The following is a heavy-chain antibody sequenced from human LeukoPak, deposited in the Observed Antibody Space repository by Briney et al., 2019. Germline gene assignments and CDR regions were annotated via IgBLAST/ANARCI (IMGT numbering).Heavy chain of an antibody. CDR3: ASRSRSVTVTTYGMDV. CDR1: GGSISSYY. J-gene: IGHJ6*02. V-gene: IGHV4-4*07. Sequence: PSETLSLTCTVSGGSISSYYWSWIRQPAGKGLEWIGRIYSSGSTNYNPSLKSRVTISVDTSKNQFSLKLSSVTAADTAVYYCASRSRSVTVTTYGMDVWGQGTTVTVSS. CDR2: IYSSGST. D-gene: IGHD4-11*01.